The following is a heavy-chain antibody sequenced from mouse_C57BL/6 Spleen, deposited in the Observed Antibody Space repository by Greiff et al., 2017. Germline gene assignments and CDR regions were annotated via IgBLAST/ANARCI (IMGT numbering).Heavy chain of an antibody. CDR2: IYPSSGST. D-gene: IGHD2-4*01. Sequence: VQLQQPGAELVKPGASVKMSCKASGYTFTSYWITWVKQRPGQGLEWIGDIYPSSGSTNYNEKFKSKATLTVDTSSSTAYMQLSSLTSEDSAVYYCARRYDYDGDYFDYWGQGTTLTVSS. CDR1: GYTFTSYW. J-gene: IGHJ2*01. V-gene: IGHV1-55*01. CDR3: ARRYDYDGDYFDY.